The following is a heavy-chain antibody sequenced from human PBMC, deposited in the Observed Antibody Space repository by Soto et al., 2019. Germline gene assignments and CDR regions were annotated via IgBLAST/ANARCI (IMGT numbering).Heavy chain of an antibody. CDR1: GFTFSRYA. D-gene: IGHD1-26*01. Sequence: GGSLRLSCAASGFTFSRYAMSWVRQAPGKGLEWVSAISGSDGTTYYADSLKGRFTISRDNSKNTLDLQMNSLRAEYMAVYYCADDPVGATMDAFDIWDQGTMVTVSS. J-gene: IGHJ3*02. CDR3: ADDPVGATMDAFDI. V-gene: IGHV3-23*01. CDR2: ISGSDGTT.